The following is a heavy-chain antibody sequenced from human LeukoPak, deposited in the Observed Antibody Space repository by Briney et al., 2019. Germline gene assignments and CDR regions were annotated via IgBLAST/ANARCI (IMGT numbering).Heavy chain of an antibody. V-gene: IGHV2-5*01. Sequence: SGPTLVNPTQTLTLTCTFSGFSLSTRGVGVGWIRRPPGKALEWLALIYWNDDKRYSPSLKSRLTITKDTSKNQVVLTMTNMDPVDTAIYYCAHRGPPLNWFDPWGQGTLVTVSS. CDR1: GFSLSTRGVG. CDR3: AHRGPPLNWFDP. J-gene: IGHJ5*02. CDR2: IYWNDDK.